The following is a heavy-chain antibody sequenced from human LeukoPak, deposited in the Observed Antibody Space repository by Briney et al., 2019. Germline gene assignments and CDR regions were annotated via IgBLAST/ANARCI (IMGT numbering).Heavy chain of an antibody. V-gene: IGHV4-59*01. CDR1: GGSLSSYQ. D-gene: IGHD2-2*01. J-gene: IGHJ3*02. CDR2: LYYSGNT. CDR3: ARHGSTSLHYAFDI. Sequence: SETLSLTFTVSGGSLSSYQWRWIRQPPGKGLEWIAYLYYSGNTNYNPSLKSRLTLSVDTSKNQFSLKLNSVIAADTALYYCARHGSTSLHYAFDIWGQETMVTVSS.